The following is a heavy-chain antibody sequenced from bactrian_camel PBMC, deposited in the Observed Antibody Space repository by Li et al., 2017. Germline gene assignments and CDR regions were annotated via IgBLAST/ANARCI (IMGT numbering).Heavy chain of an antibody. J-gene: IGHJ4*01. Sequence: LVESGGGLVQPGGSLRLSCAVSEFTFSTYYMTWVRQAPGKGLEWVSSFNADGSITVYADSVRGRFTISRDNAKTTLYLQMNSLKSEDTALYYCATDLNWQNYWGQGTQVTVS. V-gene: IGHV3-2*01. CDR3: ATDLNWQNY. CDR2: FNADGSIT. D-gene: IGHD7*01. CDR1: EFTFSTYY.